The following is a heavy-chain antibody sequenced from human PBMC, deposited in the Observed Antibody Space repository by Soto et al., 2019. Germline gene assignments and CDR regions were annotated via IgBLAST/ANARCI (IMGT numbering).Heavy chain of an antibody. CDR1: GFTFSSNA. D-gene: IGHD5-12*01. V-gene: IGHV3-30-3*01. CDR3: AREVSHVGGLVAGTDAFDI. J-gene: IGHJ3*02. CDR2: ISNDGGNE. Sequence: QVQLVESGGGVVQPGRSLRLSCAASGFTFSSNAMHWVRQGPGKGLEWVAFISNDGGNEYYADSVKGRFTISRDNSQSTLYLQMNSRRPEYTAVYYCAREVSHVGGLVAGTDAFDIWGGGTMVTVSS.